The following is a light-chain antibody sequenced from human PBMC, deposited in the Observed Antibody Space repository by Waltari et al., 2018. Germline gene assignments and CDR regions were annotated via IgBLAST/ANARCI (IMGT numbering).Light chain of an antibody. Sequence: QSALTQPPSASGTPGQRVTISCSGSSSNIGSNTVNWYQQLPGTAPKLLIYSNNQRPPGVPDRFSGSKSGTSASLAISGLQSEDEAYYYCAAWDDSLDVVFGGGTKLTVL. CDR2: SNN. J-gene: IGLJ2*01. CDR1: SSNIGSNT. V-gene: IGLV1-44*01. CDR3: AAWDDSLDVV.